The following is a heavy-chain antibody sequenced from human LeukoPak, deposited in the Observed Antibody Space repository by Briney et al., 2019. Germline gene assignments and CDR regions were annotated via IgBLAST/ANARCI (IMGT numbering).Heavy chain of an antibody. V-gene: IGHV4-34*01. J-gene: IGHJ4*02. D-gene: IGHD1-26*01. CDR2: INHSGST. CDR3: ARDREVGATGYYFDY. CDR1: GGSFSGYY. Sequence: PSETLSLTCAVYGGSFSGYYWSWIRQPPGKGLEWIGEINHSGSTNYSPSLKSRVTISVDTSKNQFSLKLSSVTAADTAVYYCARDREVGATGYYFDYWGQGTLVTVSS.